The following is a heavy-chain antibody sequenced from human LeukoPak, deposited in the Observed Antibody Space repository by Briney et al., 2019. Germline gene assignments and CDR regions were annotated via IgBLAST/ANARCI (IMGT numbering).Heavy chain of an antibody. CDR3: ARQTSRGDAFDI. Sequence: SETLSLTCTVPGGSISSYYWSWIRQPPGKGLEWIGYIYYSGSTNYNPSLKSRVTISVDTSKNQFSLKLSSVTAADTAVYYCARQTSRGDAFDIWGQGTMVTVSS. V-gene: IGHV4-59*08. CDR2: IYYSGST. D-gene: IGHD3-10*01. CDR1: GGSISSYY. J-gene: IGHJ3*02.